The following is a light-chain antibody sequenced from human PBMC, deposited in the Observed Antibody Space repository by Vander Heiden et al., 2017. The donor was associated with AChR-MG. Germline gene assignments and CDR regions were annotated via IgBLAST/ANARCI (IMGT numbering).Light chain of an antibody. CDR2: DVT. V-gene: IGLV2-14*03. Sequence: QSALTQPASVSGSPGQSTTISSTGTSSDIGDSNYVSWYQQHPGRAPKLMIYDVTNRPSGVSKRFSGSKSGNTASLTISGLQAEDEADYYCSSYRSSSTLEVFGGGTKLTVL. J-gene: IGLJ2*01. CDR3: SSYRSSSTLEV. CDR1: SSDIGDSNY.